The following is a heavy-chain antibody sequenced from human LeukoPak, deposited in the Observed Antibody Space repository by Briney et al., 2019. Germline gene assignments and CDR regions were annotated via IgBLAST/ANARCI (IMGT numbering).Heavy chain of an antibody. V-gene: IGHV1-18*01. Sequence: ASVKVSCKASGYTFTSYGISWVRQAPGQGLEWMGWISAYNGNTNYAQKLQGRVTMTTDTSTSTAYMELRSLRSDDTAVYYCARESSYDSRFNWFDPWGQGTLVTVSS. D-gene: IGHD3-22*01. J-gene: IGHJ5*02. CDR1: GYTFTSYG. CDR2: ISAYNGNT. CDR3: ARESSYDSRFNWFDP.